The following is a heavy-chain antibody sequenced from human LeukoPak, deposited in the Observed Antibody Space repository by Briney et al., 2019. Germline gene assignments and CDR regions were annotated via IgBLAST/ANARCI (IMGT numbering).Heavy chain of an antibody. CDR3: ARVIPSRNYYYYGMDV. Sequence: SETLSLTCTVSGGSISSSNYYWGWIRHPPGKGLEWIGSIYYSGSTYYNPSLKSRVTISVDTSKNQFSLKLSSVTAADTAVYYCARVIPSRNYYYYGMDVWGQGTTVTVSS. V-gene: IGHV4-39*07. CDR2: IYYSGST. J-gene: IGHJ6*02. CDR1: GGSISSSNYY.